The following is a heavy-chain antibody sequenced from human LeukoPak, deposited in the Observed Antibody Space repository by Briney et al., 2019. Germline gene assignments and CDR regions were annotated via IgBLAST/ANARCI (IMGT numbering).Heavy chain of an antibody. D-gene: IGHD3-22*01. J-gene: IGHJ4*02. CDR2: IIPILGIE. V-gene: IGHV1-69*04. CDR1: VGTYSVDA. CDR3: ARATTYYYARSVYYHTFDY. Sequence: SVKLSREVSVGTYSVDASSRVGQAPGQGLEWMGRIIPILGIENYAQKFQGRVTITADKSTSTTYMELSSLRSRYNAVYSGARATTYYYARSVYYHTFDYWGQGTLVTVSS.